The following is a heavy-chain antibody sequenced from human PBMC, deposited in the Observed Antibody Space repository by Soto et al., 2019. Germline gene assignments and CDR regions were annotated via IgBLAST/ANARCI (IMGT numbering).Heavy chain of an antibody. V-gene: IGHV1-69*13. Sequence: SVKVSCKASGGTFSSYAISWVRQAPGQGLEWMGGIIPIFGTANYAQKFQGRVTITADESTSTAYMELSSLRSEDTAVYYCARSGRVVPAAISYYGMDVWGPGTTVTVSS. J-gene: IGHJ6*02. CDR1: GGTFSSYA. CDR3: ARSGRVVPAAISYYGMDV. D-gene: IGHD2-2*01. CDR2: IIPIFGTA.